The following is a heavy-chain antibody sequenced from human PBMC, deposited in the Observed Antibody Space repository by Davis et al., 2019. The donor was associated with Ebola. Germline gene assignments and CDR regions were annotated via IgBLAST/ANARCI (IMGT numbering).Heavy chain of an antibody. J-gene: IGHJ6*02. CDR1: GFTFSSYS. V-gene: IGHV3-21*01. CDR2: ISSSSSYI. D-gene: IGHD5-18*01. Sequence: GESLKISCAASGFTFSSYSMNWVRQAPGKGLEWVSSISSSSSYIYYADSVKGRFTISRDNAKNSLYLQMNSLRAEDTAVYYCARDPGYGYGYYYDGMDVWGQGTTVTVSS. CDR3: ARDPGYGYGYYYDGMDV.